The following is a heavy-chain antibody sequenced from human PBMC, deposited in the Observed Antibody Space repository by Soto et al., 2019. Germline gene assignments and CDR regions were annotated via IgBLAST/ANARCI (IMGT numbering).Heavy chain of an antibody. J-gene: IGHJ4*02. Sequence: QVQFVQSGAEVKRPGASVTVSCKASGYTFTRHAVHWVRQAPGERLECMGWIHAGNGKTKYSQSFQGRVTFTSDTSASTVYMELSSLKSEDTAVYYCARGGRGAAPSVDYWGQGTLVTVSS. CDR1: GYTFTRHA. D-gene: IGHD6-6*01. CDR3: ARGGRGAAPSVDY. CDR2: IHAGNGKT. V-gene: IGHV1-3*01.